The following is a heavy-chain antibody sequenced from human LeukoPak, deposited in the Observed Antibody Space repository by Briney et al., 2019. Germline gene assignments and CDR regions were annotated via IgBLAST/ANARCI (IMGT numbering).Heavy chain of an antibody. Sequence: SETLSLTCAVYGGSFSGYYWSWIRQPPGKGLEWIGEINHSGSTNYNPSLKSRVTISVDTSKNQFSLKLSSVSAADTAVYYCARGWGPAYCGGDCHRHFDYWGQGALVTVSS. D-gene: IGHD2-21*02. V-gene: IGHV4-34*01. CDR2: INHSGST. CDR1: GGSFSGYY. J-gene: IGHJ4*02. CDR3: ARGWGPAYCGGDCHRHFDY.